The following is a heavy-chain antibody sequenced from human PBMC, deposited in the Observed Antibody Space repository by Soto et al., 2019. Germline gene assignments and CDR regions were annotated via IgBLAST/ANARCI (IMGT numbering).Heavy chain of an antibody. D-gene: IGHD1-26*01. CDR1: GFTFSSYE. V-gene: IGHV3-48*03. J-gene: IGHJ4*02. CDR2: ITGSGNTI. CDR3: ARGGSYFDY. Sequence: EVQLVESGGGLVQPGGSLRLSCPASGFTFSSYEMNWVRQAPGKGLEWVSYITGSGNTIYYADSVKGRFTISRDNAKNSMYLQMNSLRAEDTAVYYCARGGSYFDYWGQGTLVTVSS.